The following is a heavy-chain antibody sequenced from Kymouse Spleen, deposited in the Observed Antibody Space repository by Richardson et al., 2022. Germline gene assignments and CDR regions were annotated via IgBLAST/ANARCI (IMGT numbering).Heavy chain of an antibody. V-gene: IGHV4-39*01. CDR3: ARPQYYYGSDYYGMDV. CDR1: GGSISSSSYY. CDR2: IYYSGST. Sequence: QLQLQESGPGLVKPSETLSLTCTVSGGSISSSSYYWGWIRQPPGKGLEWIGSIYYSGSTYYNPSLKSRVTISVDTSKNQFSLKLSSVTAADTAVYYCARPQYYYGSDYYGMDVWGQGTTVTVSS. J-gene: IGHJ6*02. D-gene: IGHD3-10*01.